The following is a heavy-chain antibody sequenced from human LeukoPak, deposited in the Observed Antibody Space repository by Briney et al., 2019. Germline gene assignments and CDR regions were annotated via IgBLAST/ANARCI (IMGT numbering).Heavy chain of an antibody. J-gene: IGHJ4*02. CDR1: GFTFSDYY. Sequence: GGSLRLSCAASGFTFSDYYMSWVRQAPGKALEWVSYVSSGSSTIYYADSVKGRFTVSRDNGKRSLYLHMNSLRAEDTAMYYCARAGYGDYGGGYDYWGQGTLVTVSS. CDR3: ARAGYGDYGGGYDY. CDR2: VSSGSSTI. V-gene: IGHV3-11*04. D-gene: IGHD5-12*01.